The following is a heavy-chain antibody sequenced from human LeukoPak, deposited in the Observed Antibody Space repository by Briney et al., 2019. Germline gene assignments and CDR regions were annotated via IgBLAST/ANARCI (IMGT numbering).Heavy chain of an antibody. CDR1: GFTFSSYE. CDR2: ISYDGSNK. Sequence: GGSLRLSCAASGFTFSSYEMNWVRQAPGKGLEWVAVISYDGSNKYYADSVKGRFTISRDNSKNTLYLQMNSLRAEDTAVYYCANRPDYWGQGTLVTVSS. V-gene: IGHV3-30*18. J-gene: IGHJ4*02. CDR3: ANRPDY.